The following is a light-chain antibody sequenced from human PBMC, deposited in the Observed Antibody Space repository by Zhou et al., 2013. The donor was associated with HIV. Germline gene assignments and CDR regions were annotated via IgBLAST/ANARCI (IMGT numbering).Light chain of an antibody. Sequence: DIQMTQSPSSLSASVGDRVTITCRASQSISTFLNWYQQKPGKAPKLLIYAASSLQSGVPSRFSGSGSGTDFTLTISSLQSEDFGTYYCQQYYSFPPTFGGGTKVDI. CDR3: QQYYSFPPT. CDR2: AAS. V-gene: IGKV1-39*01. CDR1: QSISTF. J-gene: IGKJ4*01.